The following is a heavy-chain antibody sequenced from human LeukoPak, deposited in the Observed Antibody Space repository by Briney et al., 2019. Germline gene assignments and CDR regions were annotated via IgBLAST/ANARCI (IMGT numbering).Heavy chain of an antibody. D-gene: IGHD2-15*01. CDR3: ARDCSGGSCPFDY. J-gene: IGHJ4*02. CDR1: GGTFSSYA. Sequence: ASVKVSCKASGGTFSSYAISWVRQAPGQGLEWMGRIIPILGIANYAQKFQGRVTITADKSTSTAYMELSSLRSEDTAVYYCARDCSGGSCPFDYWGQGTLVTVSS. CDR2: IIPILGIA. V-gene: IGHV1-69*04.